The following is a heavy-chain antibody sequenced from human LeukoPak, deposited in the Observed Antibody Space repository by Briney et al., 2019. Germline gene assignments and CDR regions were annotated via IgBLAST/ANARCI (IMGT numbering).Heavy chain of an antibody. CDR2: INPDDSDT. CDR3: ARYSSNHLDF. J-gene: IGHJ4*02. CDR1: GYNFSRYW. V-gene: IGHV5-51*01. D-gene: IGHD1-14*01. Sequence: GESLKISCKGSGYNFSRYWIGWVRPMPGKGLEWMGIINPDDSDTRYSPSFQGQVTISADESTRIAYLQWSSLKASDTAMYYCARYSSNHLDFWGQGTLVTVSS.